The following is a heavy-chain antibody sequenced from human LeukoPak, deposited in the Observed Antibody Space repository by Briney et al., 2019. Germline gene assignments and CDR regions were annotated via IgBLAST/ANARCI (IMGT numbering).Heavy chain of an antibody. J-gene: IGHJ5*02. CDR1: GGTCSSYA. Sequence: SVKVSCKASGGTCSSYAISWVRQAPGQGLEWMGRIIPILGIANYAQKFQGRVTITADKSTSTAYMELSSLRSEDTAVYYCARGSSSRLNWFDPWGQGTLVTVSS. CDR3: ARGSSSRLNWFDP. V-gene: IGHV1-69*04. CDR2: IIPILGIA. D-gene: IGHD6-13*01.